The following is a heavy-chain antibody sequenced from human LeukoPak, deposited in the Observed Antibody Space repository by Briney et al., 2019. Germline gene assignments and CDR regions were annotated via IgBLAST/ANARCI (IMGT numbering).Heavy chain of an antibody. CDR3: ARHSPRVGATYW. V-gene: IGHV4-34*01. D-gene: IGHD1-26*01. CDR2: INHSGST. Sequence: PSETLSLTCAVYGGSFSGYYWSWIRQPPGKGLEWIGEINHSGSTNYNPSLKSRVTISADTSKNQFSLELSSVAAADTAVYYCARHSPRVGATYWGGQGTLVTVSS. CDR1: GGSFSGYY. J-gene: IGHJ4*02.